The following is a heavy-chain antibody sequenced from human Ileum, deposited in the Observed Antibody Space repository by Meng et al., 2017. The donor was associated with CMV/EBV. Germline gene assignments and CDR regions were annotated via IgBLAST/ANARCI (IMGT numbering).Heavy chain of an antibody. CDR3: ARGGTSSIWFDP. CDR2: ISDSGSP. V-gene: IGHV4-59*01. J-gene: IGHJ5*02. Sequence: SETLSLTCAVYGGSFSGYYWSWIRQSPGKGLEYIGHISDSGSPDYNPSLQSRVTISGDTSKNQFSLNVESVTAADTAVYYCARGGTSSIWFDPWGQGILVTVSS. D-gene: IGHD6-6*01. CDR1: GGSFSGYY.